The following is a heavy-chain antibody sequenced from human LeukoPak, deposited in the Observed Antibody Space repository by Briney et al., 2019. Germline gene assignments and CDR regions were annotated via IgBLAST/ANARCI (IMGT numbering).Heavy chain of an antibody. CDR2: IYYSGSS. J-gene: IGHJ6*03. CDR3: ARGRRMAAPREQRYYNYMDV. Sequence: SETLSLTCNVSGGSISGYHWSWIRQPPGKGLEWLGYIYYSGSSNYNPSLKSRVTMSADTSKNQFSLKLSSVTAADTAVYYCARGRRMAAPREQRYYNYMDVWGKGTTVTVSS. D-gene: IGHD6-25*01. V-gene: IGHV4-59*12. CDR1: GGSISGYH.